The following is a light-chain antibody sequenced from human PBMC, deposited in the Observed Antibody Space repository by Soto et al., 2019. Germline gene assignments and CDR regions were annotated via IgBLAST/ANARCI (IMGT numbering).Light chain of an antibody. CDR2: AAS. Sequence: DIQMTRSPSSLSASVGDRVTITCRASQTISTHLNWYQQKPGKAPKLLIYAASTLQSGVPSRFSGSGSGTDFTLTISSLQPEDFATYYCQQSLTIPYTFGQGTKLEIK. CDR3: QQSLTIPYT. J-gene: IGKJ2*01. V-gene: IGKV1-39*01. CDR1: QTISTH.